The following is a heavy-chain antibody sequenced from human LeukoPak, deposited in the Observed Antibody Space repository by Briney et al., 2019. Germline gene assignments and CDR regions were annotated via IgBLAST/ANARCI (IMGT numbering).Heavy chain of an antibody. V-gene: IGHV4-34*01. D-gene: IGHD3-3*01. CDR1: GGSFSGYY. Sequence: SETLSLTCAVYGGSFSGYYWSWIRQPPGKGLEWIGEINHSGSTNYNPSLKSRVTISVDTSKNQFSLKLSSVTAADTAVYYCARDGGRYYDFWSGYSDYWGQGTLVTVSS. CDR3: ARDGGRYYDFWSGYSDY. J-gene: IGHJ4*02. CDR2: INHSGST.